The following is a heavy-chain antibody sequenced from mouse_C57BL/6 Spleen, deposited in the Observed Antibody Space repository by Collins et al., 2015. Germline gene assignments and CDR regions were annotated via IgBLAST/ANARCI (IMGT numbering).Heavy chain of an antibody. CDR1: GYTFTSYW. V-gene: IGHV1-52*01. J-gene: IGHJ2*01. D-gene: IGHD1-1*01. CDR3: TKDRFYYEYYFDY. Sequence: QVQLQQPGAELVRPGSSVKLSCKASGYTFTSYWMHWVKQRPIQGLEWIGNIDPSDSETHYNQKFKDKATLTVDKSSSTAYMQLSSLTSEDSAVYYCTKDRFYYEYYFDYWGQGTTLTVSS. CDR2: IDPSDSET.